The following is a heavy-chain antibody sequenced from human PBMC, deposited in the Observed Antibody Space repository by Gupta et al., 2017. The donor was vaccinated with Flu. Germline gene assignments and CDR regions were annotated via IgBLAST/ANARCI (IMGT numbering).Heavy chain of an antibody. CDR1: GFTFSSYA. V-gene: IGHV3-30*04. CDR3: AKDRFSGWPQYYFDY. J-gene: IGHJ4*02. Sequence: QVQLVESGGGVVQPGRSLRLSCAASGFTFSSYAMHWVRQAPGKGLEWVAVISYHGSNKYYADSVKGRFTISRDNSKNTLFLQMNSLRAEDTAVYYCAKDRFSGWPQYYFDYWGQGTLVTVSS. CDR2: ISYHGSNK. D-gene: IGHD6-19*01.